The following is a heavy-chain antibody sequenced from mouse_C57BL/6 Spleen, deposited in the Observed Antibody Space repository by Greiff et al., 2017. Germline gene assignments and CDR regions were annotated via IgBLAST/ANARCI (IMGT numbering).Heavy chain of an antibody. CDR3: ARDDYYFDH. Sequence: VQLQQPGAELVKPGASVKMSCKASGYTFPSYWTTWVKPRPGQGLEWIGDIYPGSGSTNYNEKFKSKATLTVDTSSSTAYMQLSSLTSEDSAVYYCARDDYYFDHWGQGTTLTVSS. CDR2: IYPGSGST. J-gene: IGHJ2*01. D-gene: IGHD2-4*01. CDR1: GYTFPSYW. V-gene: IGHV1-55*01.